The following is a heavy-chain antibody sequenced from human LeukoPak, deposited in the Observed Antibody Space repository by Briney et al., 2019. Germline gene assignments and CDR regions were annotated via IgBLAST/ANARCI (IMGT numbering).Heavy chain of an antibody. CDR3: ASFYGYGSGNWFDP. Sequence: PSETLSLTCAVYGGSFSGYYWSWIRQPPGKGLEWIGEINHSGSTNYNPSLKSRVTISVDTSKNQFSLKLSSVTAADTAVYYCASFYGYGSGNWFDPWGQGTLVTVSS. CDR1: GGSFSGYY. V-gene: IGHV4-34*01. CDR2: INHSGST. D-gene: IGHD3-10*01. J-gene: IGHJ5*02.